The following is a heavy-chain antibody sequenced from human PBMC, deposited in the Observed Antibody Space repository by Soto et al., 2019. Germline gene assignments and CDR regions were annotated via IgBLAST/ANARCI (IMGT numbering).Heavy chain of an antibody. D-gene: IGHD6-13*01. J-gene: IGHJ5*02. CDR2: IYYSGST. CDR3: ARASHSSSWYWGWFDP. Sequence: SETLSLTCTVSGGSISSGGYYWSWIRQHPGKGLEWIGYIYYSGSTYYNPSLKSRVTISVDTSKNQFSLKLSSVTAADTAVYYCARASHSSSWYWGWFDPWGQGTLVTVSS. CDR1: GGSISSGGYY. V-gene: IGHV4-31*03.